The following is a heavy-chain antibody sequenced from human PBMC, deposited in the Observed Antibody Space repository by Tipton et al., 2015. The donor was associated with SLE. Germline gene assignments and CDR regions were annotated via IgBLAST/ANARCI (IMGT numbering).Heavy chain of an antibody. CDR3: ARTGYSSSWLYFQH. Sequence: TLSLPCAVYGGSFSGYYWSWIRQPPGKGLEWIGEINHSGSTNYNPSLKSRATISVDTSKNQFSLKPSSVTAADTAVYYCARTGYSSSWLYFQHWGQGTLVTVSS. CDR1: GGSFSGYY. V-gene: IGHV4-34*01. D-gene: IGHD6-13*01. J-gene: IGHJ1*01. CDR2: INHSGST.